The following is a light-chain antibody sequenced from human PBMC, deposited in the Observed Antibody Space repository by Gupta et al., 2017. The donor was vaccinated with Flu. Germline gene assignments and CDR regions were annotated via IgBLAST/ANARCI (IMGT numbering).Light chain of an antibody. CDR1: QSVRSSY. Sequence: GTLFLSPGERATLSCRASQSVRSSYLAWYQQKPGQAPRLLIYGASSRATGIPDSFSGSGSGTDFTLTISRLEPEDFAVYYCQQDGSSPPTFGQGTKVEIK. J-gene: IGKJ1*01. CDR3: QQDGSSPPT. V-gene: IGKV3-20*01. CDR2: GAS.